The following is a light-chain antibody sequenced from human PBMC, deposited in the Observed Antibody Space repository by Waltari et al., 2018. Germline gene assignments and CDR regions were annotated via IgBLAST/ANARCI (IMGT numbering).Light chain of an antibody. CDR1: PSLLFTSNNKNY. Sequence: DILMTQSPHSLSVSLGERAPTTRKSTPSLLFTSNNKNYLGWYQQKPGQPPKLLIYWASTRESGVPDRFSGSGSGTDFNLTIGRLQAEDVAVYYCQQFDNSPVTFGQGTKVEIK. V-gene: IGKV4-1*01. CDR2: WAS. J-gene: IGKJ1*01. CDR3: QQFDNSPVT.